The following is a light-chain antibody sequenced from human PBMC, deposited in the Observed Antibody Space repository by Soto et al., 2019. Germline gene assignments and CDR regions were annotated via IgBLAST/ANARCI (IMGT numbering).Light chain of an antibody. CDR1: QNIRSR. CDR2: AAS. V-gene: IGKV1-5*01. CDR3: LLDFRYLWA. Sequence: DSQVPQSPSTLSASRRDRHTITRRASQNIRSRLAWFQQKPGKAPKLLIYAASTLQSGVPSRFSGSGSGTDFTLTISSLQPEDFATYYCLLDFRYLWAFGQGTKVDIK. J-gene: IGKJ1*01.